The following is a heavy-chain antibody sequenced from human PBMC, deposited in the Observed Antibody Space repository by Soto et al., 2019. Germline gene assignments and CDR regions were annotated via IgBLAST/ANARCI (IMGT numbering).Heavy chain of an antibody. J-gene: IGHJ3*02. CDR2: ISNDGSNK. D-gene: IGHD4-17*01. Sequence: GGSLRLSCAASGFAFSNYAMPWVRQAPGKGLEWVAVISNDGSNKSYADSAQGRLTISRDNSTSTLSLQMHSLRAEEAAVYYGAREVSTVGTSHDAWDIWGQGTRVTVAS. CDR3: AREVSTVGTSHDAWDI. CDR1: GFAFSNYA. V-gene: IGHV3-30-3*01.